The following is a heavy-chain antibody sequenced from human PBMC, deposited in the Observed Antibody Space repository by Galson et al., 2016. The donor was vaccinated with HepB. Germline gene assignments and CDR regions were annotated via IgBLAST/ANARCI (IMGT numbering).Heavy chain of an antibody. CDR2: ISPDNANT. Sequence: SVKVSCKASGYSFSDYGITWVRQAPGQGLEWMGWISPDNANTNYAQKLQGRVTMTTDTSTNSAYLELRSLRSDYTAIYYCPRARQLTPYYFYSWGQGTLVTVSS. V-gene: IGHV1-18*01. CDR1: GYSFSDYG. J-gene: IGHJ4*02. CDR3: PRARQLTPYYFYS. D-gene: IGHD2-2*01.